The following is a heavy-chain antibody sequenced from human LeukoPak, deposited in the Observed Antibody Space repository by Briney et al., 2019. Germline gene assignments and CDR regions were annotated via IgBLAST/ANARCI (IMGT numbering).Heavy chain of an antibody. Sequence: GGSLRLSCAASGFTFSSYAMHWVRQAPGKGLEWVAVISYDGSNKYYADSVKGRFTISRDNSKNTLYLQMNSLRAEDTAVYYCARETILWFGEVDYWGQGTRVTVSS. CDR2: ISYDGSNK. CDR3: ARETILWFGEVDY. D-gene: IGHD3-10*01. V-gene: IGHV3-30-3*01. J-gene: IGHJ4*02. CDR1: GFTFSSYA.